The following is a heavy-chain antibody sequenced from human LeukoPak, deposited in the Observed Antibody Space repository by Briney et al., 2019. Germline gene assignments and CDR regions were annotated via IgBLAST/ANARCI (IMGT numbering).Heavy chain of an antibody. J-gene: IGHJ4*02. CDR1: GYTFTGHY. CDR3: AREVAYCSGGSCSLHHFDY. D-gene: IGHD2-15*01. CDR2: IDSNSGGT. Sequence: ASVKVSCKASGYTFTGHYMHWVRQAPGQGLESMGWIDSNSGGTNFAQKIQGRVTMTRDTSISTAYMELSSLTSDDTAVYYCAREVAYCSGGSCSLHHFDYWGQGTLVTVSS. V-gene: IGHV1-2*02.